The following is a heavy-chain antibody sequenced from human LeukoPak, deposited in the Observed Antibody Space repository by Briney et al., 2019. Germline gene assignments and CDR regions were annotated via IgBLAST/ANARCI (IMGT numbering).Heavy chain of an antibody. CDR3: ARAESGSYYYFDF. CDR2: INPSGGTT. CDR1: GYTFTNSF. V-gene: IGHV1-46*01. Sequence: ASVKVSFKASGYTFTNSFMHWVRQAPGQGLEWMGVINPSGGTTGYAQKFQGRVTVTRDPSTSTVYMELRSLRFEDTAVYYCARAESGSYYYFDFWGQGTLVTASS. J-gene: IGHJ4*02. D-gene: IGHD1-26*01.